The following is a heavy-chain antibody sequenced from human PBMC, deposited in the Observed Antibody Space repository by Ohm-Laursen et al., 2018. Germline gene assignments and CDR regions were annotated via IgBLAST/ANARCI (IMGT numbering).Heavy chain of an antibody. J-gene: IGHJ6*02. V-gene: IGHV3-21*01. Sequence: SLRLSCAASAFSLTASNMNWVRQAPGTGLEWVSYISDTGSHIYYADSVRGRFTISRDNAQNSLYLHMSSLRAEDTAIYYCARDDGAYARRSGMDVWGQGTTVTVSS. D-gene: IGHD2-8*01. CDR2: ISDTGSHI. CDR1: AFSLTASN. CDR3: ARDDGAYARRSGMDV.